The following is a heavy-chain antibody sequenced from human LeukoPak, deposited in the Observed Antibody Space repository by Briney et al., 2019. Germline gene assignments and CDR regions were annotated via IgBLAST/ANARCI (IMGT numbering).Heavy chain of an antibody. Sequence: GGSLRLSCAASGFTFSSYGMHWVRQAPGKGLEWVAVISYDGSNKYYADSVKGRFTISRDNSKNTLYLQMNSLRAEDTAVYYCATTVVAQDAFDIWGQGTMVTVSS. CDR3: ATTVVAQDAFDI. J-gene: IGHJ3*02. CDR2: ISYDGSNK. CDR1: GFTFSSYG. V-gene: IGHV3-30*03. D-gene: IGHD2-15*01.